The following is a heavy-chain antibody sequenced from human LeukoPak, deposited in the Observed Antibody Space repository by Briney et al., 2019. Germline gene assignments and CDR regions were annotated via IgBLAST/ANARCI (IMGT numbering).Heavy chain of an antibody. D-gene: IGHD6-13*01. CDR2: ISGSGVST. J-gene: IGHJ4*02. CDR1: GFTFDNYA. CDR3: ARDLSYSSRGIDY. Sequence: GGSLRLSCAASGFTFDNYAMHWVRQAPGKGLEWVSSISGSGVSTYHADSVKGRFTISRDNSKNTLYLQMNSLRAEDTAVYYCARDLSYSSRGIDYWGQGTLVTVSS. V-gene: IGHV3-23*01.